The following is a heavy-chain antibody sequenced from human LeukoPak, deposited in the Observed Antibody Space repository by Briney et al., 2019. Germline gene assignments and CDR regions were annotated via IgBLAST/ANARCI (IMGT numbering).Heavy chain of an antibody. J-gene: IGHJ4*02. Sequence: GASVKVSCKASGGTFSSYAISWVRRAPGQGLEWMGRIIPILGIANYAQKFQGRVTITADKSTSTAYMELSSLRSEDTAVYYCARDRQQLVNDYWGQGTLVTVSS. CDR2: IIPILGIA. CDR3: ARDRQQLVNDY. CDR1: GGTFSSYA. V-gene: IGHV1-69*04. D-gene: IGHD6-13*01.